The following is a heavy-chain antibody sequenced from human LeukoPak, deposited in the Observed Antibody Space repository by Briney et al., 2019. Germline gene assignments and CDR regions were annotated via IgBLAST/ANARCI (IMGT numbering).Heavy chain of an antibody. J-gene: IGHJ4*02. D-gene: IGHD2-2*01. CDR2: ISKSGGHT. CDR1: GFTFSDYA. V-gene: IGHV3-23*01. Sequence: GESLRLSRAASGFTFSDYAMSWVRRAPGKGLEWVSDISKSGGHTNYADSVKGRFTISRDNSKNTLYLQMDNLRAEDTALYYCAKDGGLVVPATYNNWGQGTLVTVSS. CDR3: AKDGGLVVPATYNN.